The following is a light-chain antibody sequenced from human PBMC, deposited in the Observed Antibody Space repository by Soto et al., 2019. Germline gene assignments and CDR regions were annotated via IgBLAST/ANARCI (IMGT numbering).Light chain of an antibody. V-gene: IGKV1-39*01. CDR1: QSINRN. J-gene: IGKJ3*01. CDR3: QQSYITPFT. Sequence: DIQMTQSPSSLSASVGDRVTITYRASQSINRNLNWYQQKPGKAPKLLVYAASSLQSGVPSRFSGSGSGTDFTLTISSLQPDDFATYHCQQSYITPFTFGPGTKVDIK. CDR2: AAS.